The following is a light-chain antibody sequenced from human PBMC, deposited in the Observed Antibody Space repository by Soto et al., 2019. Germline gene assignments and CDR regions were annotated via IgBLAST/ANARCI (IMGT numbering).Light chain of an antibody. CDR3: QQSYSTQT. CDR2: DAS. J-gene: IGKJ1*01. CDR1: QSISSW. V-gene: IGKV1-39*01. Sequence: DIQMTQSPSTLSASVGDRVTITCRASQSISSWLAWYQQKPGKAPKLLIYDASTLRSGVPSRFSGSGSGTDFTLTISSLQREDFATYYCQQSYSTQTFGQGTKV.